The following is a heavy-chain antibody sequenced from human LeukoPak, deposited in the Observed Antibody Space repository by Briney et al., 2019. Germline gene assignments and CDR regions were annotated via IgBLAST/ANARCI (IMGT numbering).Heavy chain of an antibody. J-gene: IGHJ6*02. CDR2: IKSDGSDI. Sequence: PGGSLRLSCAASGFTISSYWMHWARQAPGKGLVWVSRIKSDGSDITYADSVKGRFTISRDNAKNTLYLQMNSLRAEDTAVYYCTSDRVYFGLDVWGHGTTVTVSS. CDR1: GFTISSYW. CDR3: TSDRVYFGLDV. V-gene: IGHV3-74*01.